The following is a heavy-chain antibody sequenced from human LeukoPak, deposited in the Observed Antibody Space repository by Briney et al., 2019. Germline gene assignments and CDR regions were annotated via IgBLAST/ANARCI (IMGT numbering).Heavy chain of an antibody. CDR1: GFTFSSYS. D-gene: IGHD6-19*01. CDR2: ISSSSSYI. CDR3: ARDSSGENWFDP. J-gene: IGHJ5*02. V-gene: IGHV3-21*01. Sequence: GGSLRLSCAASGFTFSSYSMNWVRQAPGKGLEWVSSISSSSSYIYYADSVKGRFTISRDNAKDSLYLQMNSLGAEDTAVYYCARDSSGENWFDPWGQGTLVTVSS.